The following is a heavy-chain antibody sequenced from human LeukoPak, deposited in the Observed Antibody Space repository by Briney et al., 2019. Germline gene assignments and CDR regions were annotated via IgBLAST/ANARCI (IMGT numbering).Heavy chain of an antibody. Sequence: PGGSLRLSCAASGFTFSSYGMHWVRQAPGKGLEWVAAIWYDGSNKYYADSVKGRFTISRDNSKNTLYLQMNSLRAEDTAVYYCARDGATLVFDYWGQGTLVTVSS. CDR1: GFTFSSYG. J-gene: IGHJ4*02. CDR3: ARDGATLVFDY. D-gene: IGHD1-1*01. V-gene: IGHV3-33*01. CDR2: IWYDGSNK.